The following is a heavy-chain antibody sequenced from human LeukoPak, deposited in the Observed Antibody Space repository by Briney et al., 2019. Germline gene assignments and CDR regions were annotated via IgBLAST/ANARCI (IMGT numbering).Heavy chain of an antibody. CDR1: GGSISSGGYY. CDR2: IYYSGST. D-gene: IGHD2-2*01. CDR3: AGVLNVVVPADNWFDP. J-gene: IGHJ5*02. V-gene: IGHV4-31*03. Sequence: SETLSLTCTVSGGSISSGGYYWSWIRQHPGKGLEWIGYIYYSGSTYYNPSLKSRVTISVDTSKNQFSLKLSSVTAADTAVYYCAGVLNVVVPADNWFDPWGQGTLVTVSS.